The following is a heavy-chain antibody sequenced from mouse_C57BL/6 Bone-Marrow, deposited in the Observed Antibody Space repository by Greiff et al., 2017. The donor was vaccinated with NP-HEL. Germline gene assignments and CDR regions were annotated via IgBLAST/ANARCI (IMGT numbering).Heavy chain of an antibody. D-gene: IGHD2-3*01. Sequence: VQLQQSGPVLVKPGASVKMSCKASGYTFTDYYMNWVKQSHGKSLEWIGVINPYNGGTSYNQKFKGKATLTVDKSSSTAYMELNSLTSEDSAVYYCARGWLLPYYFDYWGQGTTLTVSS. V-gene: IGHV1-19*01. J-gene: IGHJ2*01. CDR1: GYTFTDYY. CDR2: INPYNGGT. CDR3: ARGWLLPYYFDY.